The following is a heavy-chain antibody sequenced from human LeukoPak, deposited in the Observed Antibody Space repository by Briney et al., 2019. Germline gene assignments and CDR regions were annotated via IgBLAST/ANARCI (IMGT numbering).Heavy chain of an antibody. V-gene: IGHV4-30-4*08. Sequence: PSETLSLTCTVSGGSISSGDYYWSWIRLPPWKGLEWIGYIYYSGSTYYNPSLKSRVTISVDTSKNQFSLKLSSVTAADTAVYYCARAEGGISFEAFDYWGQGTLVTVSS. CDR2: IYYSGST. D-gene: IGHD6-6*01. J-gene: IGHJ4*02. CDR1: GGSISSGDYY. CDR3: ARAEGGISFEAFDY.